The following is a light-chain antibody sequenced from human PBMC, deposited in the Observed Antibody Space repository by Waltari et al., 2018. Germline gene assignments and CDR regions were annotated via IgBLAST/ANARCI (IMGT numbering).Light chain of an antibody. CDR2: DAS. CDR1: QSISSN. Sequence: EIVMTQSPATLSVSPGERATLSCRASQSISSNLAWYQQKPGQAPRLLIYDASTRATGIPARFSGSGSGTEFTLTISSLQSEGFAVYYCQQYNNWPPWTFGQGTKVEIK. J-gene: IGKJ1*01. CDR3: QQYNNWPPWT. V-gene: IGKV3-15*01.